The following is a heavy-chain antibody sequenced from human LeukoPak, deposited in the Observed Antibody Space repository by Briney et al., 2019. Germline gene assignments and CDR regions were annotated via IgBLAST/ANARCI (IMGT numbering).Heavy chain of an antibody. V-gene: IGHV1-2*02. Sequence: ASVKVSCKASGYSFTSHYMHWVRQAPGQGLEWMGWINPNSGGTNYAQKLQGRVTMTTDTSTSTAYMELRSLRSDDTAVYYCARGPGGRRGYYPLEDSYYYYYMDVWGKGTTVTVSS. CDR2: INPNSGGT. CDR1: GYSFTSHY. CDR3: ARGPGGRRGYYPLEDSYYYYYMDV. J-gene: IGHJ6*03. D-gene: IGHD3-22*01.